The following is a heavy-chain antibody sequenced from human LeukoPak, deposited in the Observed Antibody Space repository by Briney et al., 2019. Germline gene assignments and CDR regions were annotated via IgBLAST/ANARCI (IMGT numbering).Heavy chain of an antibody. CDR3: ARGGYAIDYYGSGSSYYFDY. J-gene: IGHJ4*02. D-gene: IGHD3-10*01. Sequence: ASVKVSCKASGYTFTSYHMHWVRQAPGQGLEWMGKINLSGGSTTYAQKFQGRVTMTRDTSTSTVYMELSSLRSEDTAVYYCARGGYAIDYYGSGSSYYFDYWGQGTLVTVSS. CDR2: INLSGGST. CDR1: GYTFTSYH. V-gene: IGHV1-46*01.